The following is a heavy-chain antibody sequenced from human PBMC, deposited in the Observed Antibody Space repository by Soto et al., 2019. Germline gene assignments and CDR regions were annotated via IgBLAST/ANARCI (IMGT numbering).Heavy chain of an antibody. J-gene: IGHJ4*01. CDR1: GSTFDDYA. CDR2: ISWNSGSI. D-gene: IGHD1-7*01. CDR3: VRGTPTPGLDI. V-gene: IGHV3-9*01. Sequence: SQRLSYADFGSTFDDYAMHSVRKAPGKGLEWVSGISWNSGSIASADSVKGRFTISRDNAKNSLYLQIGSLRVEDTAIYYCVRGTPTPGLDIWGHGTPVTVSA.